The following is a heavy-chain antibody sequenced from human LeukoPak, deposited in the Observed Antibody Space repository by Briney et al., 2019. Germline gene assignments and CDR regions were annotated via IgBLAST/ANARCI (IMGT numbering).Heavy chain of an antibody. J-gene: IGHJ5*02. CDR3: ASLLGPWYIDH. CDR1: GGSVSSGNYY. CDR2: FHYSGST. Sequence: TSETLSLTCTVSGGSVSSGNYYWSWIRQPRGKGVEWIGYFHYSGSTNDNPSVKTGVTVSVDTSKNQFSLKLSSVTAADTAVYYCASLLGPWYIDHWGQGTLVTVSS. V-gene: IGHV4-61*01. D-gene: IGHD4/OR15-4a*01.